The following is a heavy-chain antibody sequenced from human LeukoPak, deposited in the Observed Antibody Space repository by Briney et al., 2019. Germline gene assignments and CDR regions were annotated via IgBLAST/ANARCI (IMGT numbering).Heavy chain of an antibody. V-gene: IGHV3-48*02. CDR3: ARVSGSYYFDY. CDR1: EFTFSSYS. Sequence: GGSLRLSCAASEFTFSSYSMTWVRQAPGKGLEWVSYISGSSSPIYYADSVKGRVTISRDNAKDSLYLQMTSLRDEDTAVYYCARVSGSYYFDYWGQGTLVTVSP. D-gene: IGHD3-10*01. CDR2: ISGSSSPI. J-gene: IGHJ4*02.